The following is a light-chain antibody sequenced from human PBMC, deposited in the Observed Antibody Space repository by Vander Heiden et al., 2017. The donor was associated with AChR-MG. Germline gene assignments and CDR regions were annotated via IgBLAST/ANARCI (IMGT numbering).Light chain of an antibody. V-gene: IGKV3-20*01. J-gene: IGKJ4*01. Sequence: EIVLTQSPGTLSLSPGERATLSCRASQSVSSSYLAWYQQKPGQAPRLLIYGASSRATGIPDRFSGSGSGTDFTLTISRLEPEDFAVYYCQQEGSSPLTFRGGTKVEIK. CDR1: QSVSSSY. CDR3: QQEGSSPLT. CDR2: GAS.